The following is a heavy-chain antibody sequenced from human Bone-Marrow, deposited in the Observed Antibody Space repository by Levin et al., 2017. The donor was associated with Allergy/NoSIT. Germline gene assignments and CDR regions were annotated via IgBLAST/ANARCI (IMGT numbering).Heavy chain of an antibody. CDR1: GFNFIIYE. CDR3: ATLLGRPHNQFYVYYDTVDV. Sequence: PGGSLRLSCAASGFNFIIYEMNLVRQAPGKGLECVAYISASGTNIYYADSVRGRFTISRDNARNSLYLQMNSLRADDTAVYFCATLLGRPHNQFYVYYDTVDVWGQGTTVTVSS. CDR2: ISASGTNI. V-gene: IGHV3-48*03. D-gene: IGHD1-1*01. J-gene: IGHJ6*02.